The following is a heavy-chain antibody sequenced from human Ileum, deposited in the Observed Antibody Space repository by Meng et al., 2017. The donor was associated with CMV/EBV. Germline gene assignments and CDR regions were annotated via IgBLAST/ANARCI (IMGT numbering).Heavy chain of an antibody. CDR1: GYTFTGYY. J-gene: IGHJ6*02. D-gene: IGHD6-6*01. CDR2: INPNSGGT. CDR3: VDSSSPRGGMDV. V-gene: IGHV1-2*02. Sequence: ASVKVSCKASGYTFTGYYMDWVRQAPGQGLEWMGWINPNSGGTNYAQKFQGRVTMTRDTSISTAYMELSRLRSDDTAVYYCVDSSSPRGGMDVWGQGTTVTVSS.